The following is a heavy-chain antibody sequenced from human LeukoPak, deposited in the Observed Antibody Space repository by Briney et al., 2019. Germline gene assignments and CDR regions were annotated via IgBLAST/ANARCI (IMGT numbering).Heavy chain of an antibody. CDR2: INHSGST. J-gene: IGHJ4*02. CDR3: ARRGIYGSGSYHDY. V-gene: IGHV4-34*01. CDR1: GGSFSGYY. Sequence: PSETLSLTCAVYGGSFSGYYWSWIRQPPGKGLEWIGEINHSGSTNYNPPLKSRVTISVDTSKNQFSLKLSSVTAADTAVYYCARRGIYGSGSYHDYWGQGTLVTVSS. D-gene: IGHD3-10*01.